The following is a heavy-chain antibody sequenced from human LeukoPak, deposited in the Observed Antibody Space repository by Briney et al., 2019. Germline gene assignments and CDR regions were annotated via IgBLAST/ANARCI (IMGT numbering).Heavy chain of an antibody. Sequence: GESLKISCKGSGYSFTSYWIGWVRQMPGKGLGWMGIIYPGDSDTRYSPSFQGQVTISADKSISTAYLQWSSLKASDTAMYYCARAAGDDYDILTGYYNWGQGTLVTVSS. CDR1: GYSFTSYW. CDR3: ARAAGDDYDILTGYYN. V-gene: IGHV5-51*01. D-gene: IGHD3-9*01. J-gene: IGHJ4*02. CDR2: IYPGDSDT.